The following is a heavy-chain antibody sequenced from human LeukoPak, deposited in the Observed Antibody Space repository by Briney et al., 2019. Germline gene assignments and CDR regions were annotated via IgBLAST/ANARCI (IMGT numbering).Heavy chain of an antibody. CDR2: ISWNSGSI. D-gene: IGHD2-15*01. J-gene: IGHJ4*02. Sequence: PGRSLRLSCAASGFTFDDYAMHWVRQAPGKGLEWVSGISWNSGSIGYADSVKGRFTISRDNAKNSLYLQMNSLRAEDTALYYCAKGLGSLVVAATFFGYWGQGTLVTVSS. V-gene: IGHV3-9*01. CDR1: GFTFDDYA. CDR3: AKGLGSLVVAATFFGY.